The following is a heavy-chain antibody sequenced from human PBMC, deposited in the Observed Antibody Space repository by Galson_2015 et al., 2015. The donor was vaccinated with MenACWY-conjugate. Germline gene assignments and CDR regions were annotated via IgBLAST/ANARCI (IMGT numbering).Heavy chain of an antibody. D-gene: IGHD3-9*01. CDR2: INHSGST. Sequence: ETLSLTCAVYGGSFSGYYWSWICQPPGKGLEWIGEINHSGSTNYNPSLKSRVTISVDTSKNQFSLKLSSVTAADTAVYYCARADYDILTGSDELYYYGMDVWGQGTTVTVSS. J-gene: IGHJ6*02. V-gene: IGHV4-34*01. CDR3: ARADYDILTGSDELYYYGMDV. CDR1: GGSFSGYY.